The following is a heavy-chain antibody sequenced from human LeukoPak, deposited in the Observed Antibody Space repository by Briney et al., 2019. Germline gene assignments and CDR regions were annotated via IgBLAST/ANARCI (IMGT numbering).Heavy chain of an antibody. D-gene: IGHD3-22*01. CDR2: IRSDGSDK. J-gene: IGHJ4*02. V-gene: IGHV3-30*02. Sequence: GGSLRLSCAASGFILSSYGMHWVRQAPGKGLEWVAFIRSDGSDKYYAGSVKGRFTISRDNSKNTLYLQMNSLRAEDTAVYYCAKHDSGSYYWGQGTLVTVSS. CDR1: GFILSSYG. CDR3: AKHDSGSYY.